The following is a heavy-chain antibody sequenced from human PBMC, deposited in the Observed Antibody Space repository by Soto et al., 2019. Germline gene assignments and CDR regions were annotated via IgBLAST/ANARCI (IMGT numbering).Heavy chain of an antibody. V-gene: IGHV3-11*01. D-gene: IGHD1-7*01. CDR2: SSSGSTI. J-gene: IGHJ3*02. Sequence: SSSGSTIYYADSVKGRFTISRDNAKNSLYLQMNSLRAEDTAVYYCARYNWNYESDAFDIWGQGTMVTVSS. CDR3: ARYNWNYESDAFDI.